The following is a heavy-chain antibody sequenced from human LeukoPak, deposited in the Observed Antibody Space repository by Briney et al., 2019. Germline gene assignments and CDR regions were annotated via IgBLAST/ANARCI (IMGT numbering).Heavy chain of an antibody. D-gene: IGHD2-21*02. V-gene: IGHV1-24*01. J-gene: IGHJ4*02. CDR1: GYTLTELS. CDR3: ATLPLAYCGGDCYSGY. Sequence: ASVKVSCKVSGYTLTELSMHWVRQAPGKGLEWMGGFDPEDGETIYAQKFQGGVTMTEDTSTDTAYMELSSLRSEDTAVYYCATLPLAYCGGDCYSGYWGQGTLVTVSS. CDR2: FDPEDGET.